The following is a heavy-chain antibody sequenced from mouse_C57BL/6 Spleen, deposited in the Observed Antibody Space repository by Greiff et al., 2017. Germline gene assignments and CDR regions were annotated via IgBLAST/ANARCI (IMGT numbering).Heavy chain of an antibody. V-gene: IGHV5-17*01. CDR2: ISSGSSTI. Sequence: EVKLVESGGGLVKPGGSLKLSCAASGFTFSDYGMHWVRQAPEKGLEWVAYISSGSSTIYYADTVKGRFTISRDNAKNTLFLQMTSLRSEDTAMYYCASPHYYGSSYGWYFDVWGTGTTVTVSS. CDR1: GFTFSDYG. J-gene: IGHJ1*03. D-gene: IGHD1-1*01. CDR3: ASPHYYGSSYGWYFDV.